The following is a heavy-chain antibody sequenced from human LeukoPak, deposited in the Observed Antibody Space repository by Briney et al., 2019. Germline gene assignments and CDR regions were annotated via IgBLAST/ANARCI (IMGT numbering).Heavy chain of an antibody. V-gene: IGHV3-20*04. J-gene: IGHJ5*02. CDR1: GFTFDDYG. CDR3: ARDKTSYNWNPNWFDP. Sequence: GGSLRLSCAASGFTFDDYGMSWVRQAPGKGLEWVSGINWNGGSTGYADSVKGRFTISRDNAKNSLYLQMNSLRAEDTALYYCARDKTSYNWNPNWFDPWGQGTLVTVSS. D-gene: IGHD1-20*01. CDR2: INWNGGST.